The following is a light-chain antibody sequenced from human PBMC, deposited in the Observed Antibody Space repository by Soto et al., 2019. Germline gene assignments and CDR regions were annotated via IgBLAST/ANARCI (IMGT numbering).Light chain of an antibody. J-gene: IGKJ4*01. Sequence: EIVMTQSPATLSVSPGERATLSCRATQSVSSHIAWYQQKPGQAPRLPIYGASTRATGIPARFSGSGSGTEFTLTISSLQSEDFAVYYCQQYNNWPPLTFGGGTKVEIK. CDR2: GAS. CDR3: QQYNNWPPLT. V-gene: IGKV3-15*01. CDR1: QSVSSH.